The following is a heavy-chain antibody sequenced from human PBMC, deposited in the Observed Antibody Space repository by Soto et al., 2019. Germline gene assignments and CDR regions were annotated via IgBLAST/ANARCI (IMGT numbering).Heavy chain of an antibody. CDR3: AKGGYCSTTSCVSWFDP. Sequence: QVHLEQSGAVVKKPGASVKVACKASGYSFTTYSMHWVRQAPGQRPEWIGWLNAGNGDTKYSQALQGRVTITVDTSATTVYLELSSLTSEDTAAYYCAKGGYCSTTSCVSWFDPWGQGTQVTVSP. D-gene: IGHD2-2*01. CDR2: LNAGNGDT. CDR1: GYSFTTYS. V-gene: IGHV1-3*01. J-gene: IGHJ5*02.